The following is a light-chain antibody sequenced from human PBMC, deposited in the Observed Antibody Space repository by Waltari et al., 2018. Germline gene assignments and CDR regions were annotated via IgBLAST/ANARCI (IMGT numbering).Light chain of an antibody. J-gene: IGKJ1*01. CDR3: HQYGSSPPT. CDR1: QSVSSNY. V-gene: IGKV3-20*01. CDR2: GAS. Sequence: EIVLTQSPGTLSLSPGERATLSCRASQSVSSNYFAWYQQKPGQAPRLLIYGASSMATGIPDMFSGSGSGTDFTLTISRLEPEDFAVYYCHQYGSSPPTFGQGTKVEIK.